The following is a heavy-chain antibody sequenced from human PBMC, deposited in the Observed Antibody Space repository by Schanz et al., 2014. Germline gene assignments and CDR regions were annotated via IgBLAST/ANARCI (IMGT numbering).Heavy chain of an antibody. J-gene: IGHJ3*02. CDR2: ISGSGGST. CDR1: GFTFSSYA. Sequence: EVQLLESGGGLVQPGGSLRLSCAASGFTFSSYAMSWVRQAPGKGLEWVSAISGSGGSTYYADSVKGRFTISRDNSKNTLYLQMNGLRAEDTAVYYCARVALPGYSSPRDAFDIWGQGTMVTGSS. V-gene: IGHV3-23*01. D-gene: IGHD5-18*01. CDR3: ARVALPGYSSPRDAFDI.